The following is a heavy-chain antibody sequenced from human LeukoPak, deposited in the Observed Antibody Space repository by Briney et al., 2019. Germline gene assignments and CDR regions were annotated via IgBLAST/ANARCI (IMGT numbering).Heavy chain of an antibody. Sequence: KPSETLSLTCAVYGGSFSGCYWSWIRQPPGKGLEWIGEINHSGSTNYNPSLKSRVTISVDTSKNQFSLKLSSVTAADTAVYYCAREQNDAFDIWGQGTMVTVSS. CDR2: INHSGST. CDR3: AREQNDAFDI. V-gene: IGHV4-34*01. J-gene: IGHJ3*02. D-gene: IGHD6-13*01. CDR1: GGSFSGCY.